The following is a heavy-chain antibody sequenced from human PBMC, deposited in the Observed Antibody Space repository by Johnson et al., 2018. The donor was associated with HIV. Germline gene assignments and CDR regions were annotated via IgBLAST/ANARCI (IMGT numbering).Heavy chain of an antibody. V-gene: IGHV3-30-3*01. CDR3: ARVTMIVVGMQAVEI. D-gene: IGHD3-22*01. CDR1: GFTFSSYA. Sequence: QVQLVESGGGVVQPGRSLRLSCAASGFTFSSYAMHWVRQAPGKGLEWVAVISYDGSNKYYADSVKGRFTISRDNSKNTLYLQMNSLRAEDTAVYYCARVTMIVVGMQAVEIGGQGTMVTVSS. J-gene: IGHJ3*02. CDR2: ISYDGSNK.